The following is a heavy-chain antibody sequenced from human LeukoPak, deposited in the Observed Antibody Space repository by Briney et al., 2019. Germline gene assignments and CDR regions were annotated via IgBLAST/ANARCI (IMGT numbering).Heavy chain of an antibody. D-gene: IGHD3-3*01. V-gene: IGHV4-34*01. Sequence: SETLSLTCAVDGGSFCGFYWSCVRQTPGKGLEWIGDINLTGNTNYNPSLTDYNPSLKSRVTISVDSSNDELSLKVTSLTAADTGVYYCARVRHDPLENGYYMAVSGTGTTVTVSS. CDR1: GGSFCGFY. CDR3: ARVRHDPLENGYYMAV. CDR2: INLTGNT. J-gene: IGHJ6*03.